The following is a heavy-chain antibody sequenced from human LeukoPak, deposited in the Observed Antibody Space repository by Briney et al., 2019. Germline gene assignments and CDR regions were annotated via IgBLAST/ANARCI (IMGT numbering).Heavy chain of an antibody. J-gene: IGHJ5*02. CDR1: GFTFSSYA. D-gene: IGHD4-17*01. CDR3: ARDRGFYGDYIPSFDP. CDR2: ISGSGGST. V-gene: IGHV3-23*01. Sequence: GGSLRLSCAASGFTFSSYAMSWVRQAPGKGLEWVSAISGSGGSTYYADSVKGRFTISRDNAKNSLYLQMNSLRAEDTAVYYCARDRGFYGDYIPSFDPWGQGTLVTVSS.